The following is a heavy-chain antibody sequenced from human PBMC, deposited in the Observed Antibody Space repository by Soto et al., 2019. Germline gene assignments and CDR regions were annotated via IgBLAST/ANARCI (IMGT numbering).Heavy chain of an antibody. CDR3: ARQLSHICDS. CDR2: IKPGTSDI. D-gene: IGHD3-3*02. Sequence: GEALKISCKGVGYKFGSAWIGWERQMPGKGLEWMGIIKPGTSDIRYSPSCRGHVTISADEAVSTAYLQWSSLKASDTAMYYCARQLSHICDSWGQGXLVTVYS. J-gene: IGHJ4*02. CDR1: GYKFGSAW. V-gene: IGHV5-51*01.